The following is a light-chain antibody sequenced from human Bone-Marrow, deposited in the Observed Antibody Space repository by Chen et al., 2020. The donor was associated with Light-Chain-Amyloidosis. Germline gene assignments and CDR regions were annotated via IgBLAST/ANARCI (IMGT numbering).Light chain of an antibody. J-gene: IGLJ3*02. CDR1: NIGDTS. V-gene: IGLV3-21*02. Sequence: SYVLTQPSSVSVAPGPTATIACGGNNIGDTSVHWYQQSPGQAPLLVVYDDSDRPSGIPERLSGSNSGNTATLTISRVEAGDEADYYCQVWDRSSDRPVFGGGTKLTVL. CDR2: DDS. CDR3: QVWDRSSDRPV.